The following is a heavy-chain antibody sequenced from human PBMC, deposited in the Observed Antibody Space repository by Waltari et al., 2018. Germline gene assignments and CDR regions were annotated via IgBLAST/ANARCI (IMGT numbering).Heavy chain of an antibody. D-gene: IGHD4-17*01. CDR3: AHYGDYDRAPFDH. V-gene: IGHV2-5*08. CDR1: GFSLSTSGMC. Sequence: QVTLRESGPALVKPTQTLTLTCTFSGFSLSTSGMCVGWIRQVPGKALECLALIYWNGDKRHSPSLKSRLTITKDTSENQVVLTMTNMDPVDTGTYYCAHYGDYDRAPFDHWGQGILVTVSS. CDR2: IYWNGDK. J-gene: IGHJ4*02.